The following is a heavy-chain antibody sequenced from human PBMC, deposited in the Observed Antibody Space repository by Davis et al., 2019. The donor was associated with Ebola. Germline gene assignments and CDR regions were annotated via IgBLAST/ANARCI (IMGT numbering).Heavy chain of an antibody. J-gene: IGHJ4*02. CDR2: INPNSGGT. V-gene: IGHV1-2*02. D-gene: IGHD3-16*01. Sequence: ASVKVSCKASGYTFTGYYMHWVRQAPGQGLEWMGWINPNSGGTNYAQKFQGRVTLTRDTSISTAYMELSRLRSDDTAVYYCARWGHLSDSIDYWGQGTLVTVSS. CDR3: ARWGHLSDSIDY. CDR1: GYTFTGYY.